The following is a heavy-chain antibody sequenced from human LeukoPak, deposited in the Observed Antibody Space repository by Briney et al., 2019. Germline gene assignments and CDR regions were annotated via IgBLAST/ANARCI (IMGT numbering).Heavy chain of an antibody. Sequence: APVKVSCKASGYPFTNYWLHWVRQAPGQGLEWMGWIVPDTGDTNYAQKFQGRVTMTRDTSISTAYMELSSLRSDDAAVYYCATPFTGGGPPYWGQGTLVTVSS. CDR3: ATPFTGGGPPY. V-gene: IGHV1-2*02. J-gene: IGHJ4*02. CDR1: GYPFTNYW. CDR2: IVPDTGDT. D-gene: IGHD3-16*01.